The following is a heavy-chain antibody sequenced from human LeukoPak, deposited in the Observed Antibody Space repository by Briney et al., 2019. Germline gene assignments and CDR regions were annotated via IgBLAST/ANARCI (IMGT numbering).Heavy chain of an antibody. CDR1: GYTFTGYY. V-gene: IGHV1-2*02. Sequence: AASVKVSCKASGYTFTGYYMHWVRQAPGQGLEWMGWINPDNGGTNYAQKFQGRVTMTRDMSISTAYMELSRLRSDDTAVYYCARDPSNSSYDYLYYFDYWGQGTLVTVSS. D-gene: IGHD5-12*01. CDR3: ARDPSNSSYDYLYYFDY. CDR2: INPDNGGT. J-gene: IGHJ4*02.